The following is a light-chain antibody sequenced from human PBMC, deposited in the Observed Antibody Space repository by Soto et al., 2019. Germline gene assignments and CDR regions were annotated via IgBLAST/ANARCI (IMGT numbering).Light chain of an antibody. CDR2: EVT. CDR3: SSYSPNGVR. J-gene: IGLJ2*01. V-gene: IGLV2-14*01. Sequence: QSALTQPASVSGSLGQSITISCTGTSSDVGGFNYVSWYRQSPTKAPELIIYEVTNRPSGVSNRFSGSKSGNTASLTISGLHAEDEADYYCSSYSPNGVRFGGGTKLTVL. CDR1: SSDVGGFNY.